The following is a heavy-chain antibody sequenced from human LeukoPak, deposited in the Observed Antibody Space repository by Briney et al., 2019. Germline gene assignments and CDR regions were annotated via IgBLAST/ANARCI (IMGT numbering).Heavy chain of an antibody. CDR1: GFTFSSYE. D-gene: IGHD1-26*01. CDR3: AKDRSIGTYYTFDH. V-gene: IGHV3-48*03. J-gene: IGHJ4*02. CDR2: ISSSGSTI. Sequence: PGGSLRLSCAASGFTFSSYEMNWVRQAPGKGLEWVSYISSSGSTIYYADSVKGRFTVSRDNSNHRLYLQMSGLTAADTAVYYCAKDRSIGTYYTFDHWGQGTLVTVSS.